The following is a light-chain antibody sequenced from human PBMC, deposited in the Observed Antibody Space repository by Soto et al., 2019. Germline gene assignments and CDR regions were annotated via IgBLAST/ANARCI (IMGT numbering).Light chain of an antibody. CDR3: QQYDSYSWT. Sequence: DIQMTQSPSTLSASVGERVTITCRASQSVSNWLAWYQQKPGKAPNLLIYDVSSLESGVPSRFSGSGSGTEFILTISSLQPDDFATYYCQQYDSYSWTFGQWTKVEMK. CDR1: QSVSNW. J-gene: IGKJ1*01. V-gene: IGKV1-5*01. CDR2: DVS.